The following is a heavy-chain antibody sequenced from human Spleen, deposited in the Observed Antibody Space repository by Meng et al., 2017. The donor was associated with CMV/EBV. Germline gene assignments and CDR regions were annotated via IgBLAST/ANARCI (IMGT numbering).Heavy chain of an antibody. V-gene: IGHV1-46*01. CDR3: ARGGDYADYYFDY. CDR2: INPSGGST. Sequence: ASVKVSCKASGGTFSSYAISWVRQAPGQGLEWMGIINPSGGSTSYAQKFQGRVTMTRDTSTSTVYMELSSLRSEDTAVYYCARGGDYADYYFDYWGQGTLVTVSS. D-gene: IGHD4-17*01. CDR1: GGTFSSYA. J-gene: IGHJ4*02.